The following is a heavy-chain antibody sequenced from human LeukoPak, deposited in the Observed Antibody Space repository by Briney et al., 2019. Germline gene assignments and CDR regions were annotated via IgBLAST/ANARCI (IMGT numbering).Heavy chain of an antibody. CDR3: ARLDYGSKLLNYYMDV. V-gene: IGHV4-38-2*01. D-gene: IGHD4-23*01. Sequence: PSETLSLTCAVSGYSISSGYYWGWIRQPPGQGLEWIGSIYHRGSTFYNPSLKSRVTVSVDTSKNQFSLRLTSVTAADTAVYFCARLDYGSKLLNYYMDVWGNGTTVTVSS. CDR2: IYHRGST. J-gene: IGHJ6*03. CDR1: GYSISSGYY.